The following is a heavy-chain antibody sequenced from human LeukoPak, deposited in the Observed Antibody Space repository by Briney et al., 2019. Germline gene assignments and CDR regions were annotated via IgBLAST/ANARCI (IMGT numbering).Heavy chain of an antibody. CDR1: GGTFSSYA. CDR2: IIPIFGTA. J-gene: IGHJ3*02. CDR3: ARGGVAAAGDDAFDI. V-gene: IGHV1-69*01. Sequence: SVKVSCKASGGTFSSYAISWVRQAPGQGLEWMGGIIPIFGTANYAQKFQGRVTITADVSTSTAYMELSSLRSEDTAVYYCARGGVAAAGDDAFDIWGQGTMVTVSS. D-gene: IGHD6-13*01.